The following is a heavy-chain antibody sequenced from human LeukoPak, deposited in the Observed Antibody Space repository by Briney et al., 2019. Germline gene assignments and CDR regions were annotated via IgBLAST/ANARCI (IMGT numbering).Heavy chain of an antibody. CDR2: IYTSGST. J-gene: IGHJ4*02. V-gene: IGHV4-61*02. D-gene: IGHD6-25*01. Sequence: SQTLSLTCTVSGGSISSGSYYWSWIRQPAGKGLEWIGRIYTSGSTNYNPSLESRVTISVDTSKNQFSLKLSSVTAADTAVYYCARDKYSSGVFDYWGQGTLVTVSS. CDR1: GGSISSGSYY. CDR3: ARDKYSSGVFDY.